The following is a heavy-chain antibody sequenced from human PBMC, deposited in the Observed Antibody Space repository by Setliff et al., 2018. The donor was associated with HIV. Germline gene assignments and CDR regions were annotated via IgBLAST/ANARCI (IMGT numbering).Heavy chain of an antibody. J-gene: IGHJ4*02. V-gene: IGHV4-34*01. CDR1: GGSFSGYY. CDR2: INHPGST. D-gene: IGHD5-12*01. Sequence: PSETLSLTCAVYGGSFSGYYWSWIRQPPGKGLEWIGEINHPGSTNQNPSLKSRVTISVDTSKNQFSLKLNSVTAADTAVYYCASGMMATKYWGQGTLVTVSS. CDR3: ASGMMATKY.